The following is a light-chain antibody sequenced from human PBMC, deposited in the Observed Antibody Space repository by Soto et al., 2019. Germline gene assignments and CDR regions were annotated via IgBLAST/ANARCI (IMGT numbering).Light chain of an antibody. V-gene: IGKV3-11*01. CDR3: HQRTNWPVT. CDR2: DAS. Sequence: EIVLTQSPATLSLSPGERATLSCRASQSVSSYLVWYQQKPGQAPRVLISDASNRATGIPARFIGSGSGTDFTLTISSLEPEDFAVYSFHQRTNWPVTFGGGTKVEIK. J-gene: IGKJ4*01. CDR1: QSVSSY.